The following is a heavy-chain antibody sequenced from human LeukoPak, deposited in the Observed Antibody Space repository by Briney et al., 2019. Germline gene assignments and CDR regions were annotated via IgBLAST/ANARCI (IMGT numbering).Heavy chain of an antibody. J-gene: IGHJ6*03. CDR1: GFIFSNYG. CDR3: ARESGYYYYMDV. D-gene: IGHD3-10*01. CDR2: IRSDGSNK. V-gene: IGHV3-30*02. Sequence: GGSLRLSCVASGFIFSNYGMHWVRQAPGKGLEWVAFIRSDGSNKYYADSVKGRFTISRDNAKNSLYLQMNSLRAEDTAVYYCARESGYYYYMDVWGKGTTVTVSS.